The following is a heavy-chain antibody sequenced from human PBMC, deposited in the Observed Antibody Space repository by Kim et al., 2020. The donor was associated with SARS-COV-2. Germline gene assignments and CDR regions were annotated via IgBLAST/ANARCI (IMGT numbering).Heavy chain of an antibody. V-gene: IGHV4-4*02. CDR2: ISHSGST. CDR1: GGSISSNNW. Sequence: SETLSLTCAVSGGSISSNNWWSWVRQPPGKGLEWIGEISHSGSTSSNPSLKSRVTISVDNSKNQFSLKLTSVTAADTAVYYCARLLSLWVGETKDDYWGPGTLVTVSS. D-gene: IGHD3-10*01. J-gene: IGHJ4*02. CDR3: ARLLSLWVGETKDDY.